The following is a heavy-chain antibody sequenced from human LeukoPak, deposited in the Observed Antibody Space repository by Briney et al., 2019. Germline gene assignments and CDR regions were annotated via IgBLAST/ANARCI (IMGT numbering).Heavy chain of an antibody. CDR2: ISRSGRTI. Sequence: GGSLRLSCAASGFTFSGYEMNWVRQAPGKGLESVSYISRSGRTIYDSNAVKGRFTISRDNAKTSLYLQMNSLRAEDTAVYYCARVYSGSWYFDLWGRGTLVTASS. V-gene: IGHV3-48*03. CDR1: GFTFSGYE. J-gene: IGHJ2*01. D-gene: IGHD5-12*01. CDR3: ARVYSGSWYFDL.